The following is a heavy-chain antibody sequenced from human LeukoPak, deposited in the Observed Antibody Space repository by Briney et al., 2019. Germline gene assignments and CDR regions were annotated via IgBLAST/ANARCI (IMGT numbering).Heavy chain of an antibody. Sequence: ASVKVSCKASGYTFTSYYMHWVRQAPGQGLEWMGIINPSGGSTSYAQKFQGRVTMTRDTSTSTVYMELSSLRSGDTAVYYCAGPRYCSGGSCYDAFDIWGQGTMVTVSS. CDR1: GYTFTSYY. D-gene: IGHD2-15*01. CDR3: AGPRYCSGGSCYDAFDI. J-gene: IGHJ3*02. CDR2: INPSGGST. V-gene: IGHV1-46*01.